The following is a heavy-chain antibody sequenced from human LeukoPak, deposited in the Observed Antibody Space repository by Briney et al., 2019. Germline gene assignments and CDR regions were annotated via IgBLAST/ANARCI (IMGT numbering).Heavy chain of an antibody. CDR3: AKRRFSH. V-gene: IGHV3-30*18. CDR1: GFTFSSYG. Sequence: PGGSLRLSCAASGFTFSSYGMHWVRQAPGKGLEWVAVISYDGSNKYYADSVKGRFTISRDNSKNTLYLQMNSLRAEDTAVYYCAKRRFSHWGQGTLVTVSS. J-gene: IGHJ4*02. D-gene: IGHD2/OR15-2a*01. CDR2: ISYDGSNK.